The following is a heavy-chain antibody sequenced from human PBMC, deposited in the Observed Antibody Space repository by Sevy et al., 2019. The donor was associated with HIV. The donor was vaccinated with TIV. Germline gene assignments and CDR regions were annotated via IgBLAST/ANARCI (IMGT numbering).Heavy chain of an antibody. CDR3: TSTGGKGFDP. J-gene: IGHJ5*02. Sequence: GGCLRLSCAASGFTFSSYWMSCVRQAPGKGLEWVANIKQDGSEKYYVDSVKGRFTISRDNAKNSLYLQMNSLRAEDAAVYYCTSTGGKGFDPWGQGTLVTVSS. V-gene: IGHV3-7*03. D-gene: IGHD3-16*01. CDR1: GFTFSSYW. CDR2: IKQDGSEK.